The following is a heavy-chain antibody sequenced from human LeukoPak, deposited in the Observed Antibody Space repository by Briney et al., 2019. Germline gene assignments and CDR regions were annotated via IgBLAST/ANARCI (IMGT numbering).Heavy chain of an antibody. CDR2: ISSSSSYI. Sequence: GGSLRLSCVSSGFTFSNDWMTWVRQAPGKGLEWVSSISSSSSYIYYADSVKGRFTISRDNAKNSLYLQMNSLRAEDTAVYYCARGAVAGTEDYFDYWGQGTLVTVSS. D-gene: IGHD6-19*01. J-gene: IGHJ4*02. CDR3: ARGAVAGTEDYFDY. CDR1: GFTFSNDW. V-gene: IGHV3-21*01.